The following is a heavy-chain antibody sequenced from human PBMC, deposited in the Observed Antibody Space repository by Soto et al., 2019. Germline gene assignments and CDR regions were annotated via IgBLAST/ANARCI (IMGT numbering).Heavy chain of an antibody. CDR2: ISKSSTTI. V-gene: IGHV3-48*02. Sequence: GGSLRLSCIASGFTLSTYSMTWVRQSPGTGLEWLSYISKSSTTINYADSVKGRFTISRDNAKNSVYLEMSSLRDEDSAVYYCARDPPNFYYYGMDVWGQGTTVTVSS. J-gene: IGHJ6*02. CDR3: ARDPPNFYYYGMDV. CDR1: GFTLSTYS.